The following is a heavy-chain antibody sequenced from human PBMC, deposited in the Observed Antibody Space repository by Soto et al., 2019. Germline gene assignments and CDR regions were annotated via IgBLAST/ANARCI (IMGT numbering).Heavy chain of an antibody. D-gene: IGHD3-16*01. CDR3: ARDIVIRLGGVANWFDS. CDR2: INPSGGST. V-gene: IGHV1-46*01. Sequence: ASVKVSCKASGYTFTSYYMHWVRQAPGQGLEWMGIINPSGGSTSYAQKFQGRVTMTRDTSTSTVYMELSSLRSEDTAVYYCARDIVIRLGGVANWFDSWGQGTLVTVSS. J-gene: IGHJ5*01. CDR1: GYTFTSYY.